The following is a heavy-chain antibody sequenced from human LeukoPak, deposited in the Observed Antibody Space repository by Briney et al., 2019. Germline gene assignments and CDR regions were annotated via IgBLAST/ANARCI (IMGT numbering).Heavy chain of an antibody. CDR3: ARDRGLLYGSSGCLDS. CDR2: NNPSSGTT. Sequence: ASVEVSCKASGYTFTSYYMQWVRQAPGQGLESMGINNPSSGTTSYAQKLQGRVTMTRDTSRSTVYMGLSSLTSEDTAVYYCARDRGLLYGSSGCLDSWGQGTLVTVSS. V-gene: IGHV1-46*01. J-gene: IGHJ4*02. D-gene: IGHD6-19*01. CDR1: GYTFTSYY.